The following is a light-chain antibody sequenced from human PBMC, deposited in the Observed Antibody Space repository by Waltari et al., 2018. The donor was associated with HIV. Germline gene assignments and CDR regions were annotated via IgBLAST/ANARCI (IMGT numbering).Light chain of an antibody. CDR1: SSDVGLYKY. V-gene: IGLV2-11*01. Sequence: QSALTQPRSVSGSPGQSVTISCTGTSSDVGLYKYVSWYQQHPGKVPKLLFEYLNDLPSGVPERFSGSKSGTTASLTIAGLQAEDEAFYYCCSYAGSYTLIFGGGTKLTVL. CDR2: YLN. J-gene: IGLJ2*01. CDR3: CSYAGSYTLI.